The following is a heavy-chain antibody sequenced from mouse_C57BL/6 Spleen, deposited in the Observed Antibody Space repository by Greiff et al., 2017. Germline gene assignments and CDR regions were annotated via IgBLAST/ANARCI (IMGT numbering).Heavy chain of an antibody. Sequence: EVQLVESGGDLVKPGGSLKLSCAASGFTFSSYGMSWVRQTPDKRLEWVATISSGGSYTYYPDSVKGRFTISRDNAKNTLYLQMSSLKSEDTAMYYCARHRGYYGSSPTAYFDVWGTGTTVTVSS. J-gene: IGHJ1*03. V-gene: IGHV5-6*01. CDR1: GFTFSSYG. CDR2: ISSGGSYT. CDR3: ARHRGYYGSSPTAYFDV. D-gene: IGHD1-1*01.